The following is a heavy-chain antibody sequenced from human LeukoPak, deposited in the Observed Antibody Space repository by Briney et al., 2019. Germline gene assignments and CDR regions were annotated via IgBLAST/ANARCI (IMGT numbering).Heavy chain of an antibody. Sequence: GGSLRLSCSASGFTFSSFGMHWVRQAPGKGLEWVSAISGSGGSTYYADSVKGRFTISRDNSKNTLYLQMNSLRAEDTAVYYCAREEWLRLGYFDYWGQGTLVTVSS. CDR1: GFTFSSFG. CDR3: AREEWLRLGYFDY. D-gene: IGHD5-12*01. J-gene: IGHJ4*02. CDR2: ISGSGGST. V-gene: IGHV3-23*01.